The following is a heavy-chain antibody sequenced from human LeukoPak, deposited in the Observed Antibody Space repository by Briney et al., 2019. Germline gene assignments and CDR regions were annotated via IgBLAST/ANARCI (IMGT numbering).Heavy chain of an antibody. D-gene: IGHD4/OR15-4a*01. Sequence: SETLSLTCTVSGGSISSSSYYWSWIRQPPGKGLEWIGSIYYSGSTYYNPSLKSRVTISVDTSKNQFSLKLSSVTAADTAVYYCARHYEYGLPHLNWFDPWGQGTLVTVSS. J-gene: IGHJ5*02. CDR1: GGSISSSSYY. V-gene: IGHV4-39*01. CDR3: ARHYEYGLPHLNWFDP. CDR2: IYYSGST.